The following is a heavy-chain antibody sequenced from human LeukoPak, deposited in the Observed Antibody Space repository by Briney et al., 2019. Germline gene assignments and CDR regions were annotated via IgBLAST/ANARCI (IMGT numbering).Heavy chain of an antibody. CDR2: INPSGGST. CDR1: GYTFTSYY. CDR3: ARASPTWIQNRYHFDY. D-gene: IGHD5-18*01. J-gene: IGHJ4*02. V-gene: IGHV1-46*01. Sequence: ASVKVSCKASGYTFTSYYMHWVRQAPGQGLEWMGIINPSGGSTSYAQKFQGRVTMTRDTSISTAYMELSRLRSDDTAVYYCARASPTWIQNRYHFDYWGQGTLVTVSS.